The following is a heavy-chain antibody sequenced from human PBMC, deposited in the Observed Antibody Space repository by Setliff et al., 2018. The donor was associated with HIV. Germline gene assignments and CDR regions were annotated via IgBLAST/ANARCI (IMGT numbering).Heavy chain of an antibody. Sequence: SVKVSCKASGGTFSSYRISWVRQAPGQGLEYMGGVIPGLGTAHYAQRFQGRVTITADESTSTVYMDLSSLRSEDTAMYYCARDAGYSGTSWNYWGQGTLVTSPQ. D-gene: IGHD5-12*01. V-gene: IGHV1-69*13. CDR2: VIPGLGTA. CDR3: ARDAGYSGTSWNY. J-gene: IGHJ4*02. CDR1: GGTFSSYR.